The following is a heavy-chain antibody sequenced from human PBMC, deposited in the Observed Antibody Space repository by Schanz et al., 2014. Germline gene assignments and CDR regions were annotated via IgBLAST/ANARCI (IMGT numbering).Heavy chain of an antibody. V-gene: IGHV3-48*01. J-gene: IGHJ4*02. CDR3: VSQTGSPNY. D-gene: IGHD6-13*01. Sequence: EVQLLESGGGLVQPGGSLRLSCSASTFTFDHYAMTWVRQAPGKGLEWVSYVSRSTPDIYYADSVKGRFTMSRDNAKNSVFLQMNSLRAEDTAVYFCVSQTGSPNYWGQGTLVTVSS. CDR2: VSRSTPDI. CDR1: TFTFDHYA.